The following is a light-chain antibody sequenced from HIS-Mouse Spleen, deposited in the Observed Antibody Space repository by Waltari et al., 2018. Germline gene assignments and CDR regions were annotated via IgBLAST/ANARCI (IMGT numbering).Light chain of an antibody. V-gene: IGLV1-47*01. Sequence: QSVLTQPPSASGTPGPRVPISCSGSSSTIGSNYVYWYQQLPGTAPKLLIYRNNQRPSGVPDRFSGSKSGTSASLAISGLRSEDEADYYCAAWDDSLSGYVFGTGTKVTVL. CDR3: AAWDDSLSGYV. J-gene: IGLJ1*01. CDR1: SSTIGSNY. CDR2: RNN.